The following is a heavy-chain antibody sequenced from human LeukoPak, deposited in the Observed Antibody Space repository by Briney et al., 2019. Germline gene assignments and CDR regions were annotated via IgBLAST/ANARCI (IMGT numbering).Heavy chain of an antibody. D-gene: IGHD5-18*01. Sequence: GGSLRLSCAASGFTFSSYAMSWVRQAPGKGLEWVSAISGSGGSTYYADSVKGRFTISRDNSKNMLYLQMNSLRAEDTAVYYCAKAQGYSYGYSDYWGQGTLVTVSS. CDR1: GFTFSSYA. CDR2: ISGSGGST. CDR3: AKAQGYSYGYSDY. J-gene: IGHJ4*02. V-gene: IGHV3-23*01.